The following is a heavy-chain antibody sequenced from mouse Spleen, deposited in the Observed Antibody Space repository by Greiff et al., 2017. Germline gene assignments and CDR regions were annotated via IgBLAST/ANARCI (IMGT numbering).Heavy chain of an antibody. J-gene: IGHJ1*01. CDR1: GFTFSDYG. Sequence: EVKLVESGGGLVKPGGSLKLSCAASGFTFSDYGMHWVRQAPEKGLEWVAYISSGSSTIYYADTVKGRFTISRDNAKNTLFLQMTSLRSEDTAMYYCARETVVATDWYFDVWGAGTTVTVSS. D-gene: IGHD1-1*01. V-gene: IGHV5-17*01. CDR2: ISSGSSTI. CDR3: ARETVVATDWYFDV.